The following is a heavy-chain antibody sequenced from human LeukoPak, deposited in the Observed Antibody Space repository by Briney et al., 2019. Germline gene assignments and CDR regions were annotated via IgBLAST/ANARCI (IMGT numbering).Heavy chain of an antibody. V-gene: IGHV4-59*01. CDR2: IYYSGST. CDR3: ARDLYYYDSSGQAGNWFYP. CDR1: GGSISSYY. D-gene: IGHD3-22*01. Sequence: SETLSLTCTVSGGSISSYYWSWIRQTPGKGLEWGGYIYYSGSTNYNPSLKSRVTISVDTSKNQFSLKLSSVTAADTAVYYCARDLYYYDSSGQAGNWFYPWGQGTLVTVSS. J-gene: IGHJ5*02.